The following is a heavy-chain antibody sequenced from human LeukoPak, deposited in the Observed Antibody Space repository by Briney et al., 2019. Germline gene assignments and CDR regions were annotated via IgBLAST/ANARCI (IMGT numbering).Heavy chain of an antibody. CDR1: GFTFSSSG. V-gene: IGHV3-23*01. D-gene: IGHD6-13*01. CDR3: ANNRYSSRWRGAFDL. Sequence: PGGSLRLSCAASGFTFSSSGMSWVRQAPGKGLEWVSSISGSDETTYYADSVKGRFTISRDNSKNTLYLQMNSLRAEDTAVYYCANNRYSSRWRGAFDLWGQGTMVTVSS. J-gene: IGHJ3*01. CDR2: ISGSDETT.